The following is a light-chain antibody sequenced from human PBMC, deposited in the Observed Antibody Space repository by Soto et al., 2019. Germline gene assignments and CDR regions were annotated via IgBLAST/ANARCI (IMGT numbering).Light chain of an antibody. CDR2: GNS. CDR1: SSNIGAGYD. V-gene: IGLV1-40*01. J-gene: IGLJ2*01. Sequence: QSVLTQPPSVSGAPGQRVTISCTGSSSNIGAGYDVHWYQQLPGTAPQLLSYGNSKRPSGVPDLFSGSKSGTSASLAITGLQAEDEADYYCQSYDSSLSVVFGGGTKLTV. CDR3: QSYDSSLSVV.